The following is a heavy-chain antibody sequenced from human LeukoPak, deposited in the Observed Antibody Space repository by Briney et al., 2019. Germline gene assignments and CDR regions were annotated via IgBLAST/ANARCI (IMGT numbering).Heavy chain of an antibody. CDR2: IIPIFGTA. CDR1: GGTFSSYA. J-gene: IGHJ6*03. CDR3: ARDSIAARYYNFYYYYYMDV. Sequence: SVKVSCKASGGTFSSYAISWVRQAPGQGLEWMGRIIPIFGTANYAQKFQGRVTITADETTSTAYMELSRLRSDDTAVYYCARDSIAARYYNFYYYYYMDVWGKGTTVTVSS. V-gene: IGHV1-69*13. D-gene: IGHD6-6*01.